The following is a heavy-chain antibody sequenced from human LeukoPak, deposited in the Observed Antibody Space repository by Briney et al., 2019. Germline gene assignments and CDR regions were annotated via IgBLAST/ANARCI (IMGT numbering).Heavy chain of an antibody. Sequence: GASVKVSCKASGYTFTSYAMNWVRQAPGQGLEWMGWINTNTGNPTYAQDFTGRFVLSLDTSVSTAYLQISSLKAEDTAVYYCAREGEYYGSGSYHDAFDIWGQGTMVTVSS. J-gene: IGHJ3*02. D-gene: IGHD3-10*01. CDR1: GYTFTSYA. V-gene: IGHV7-4-1*02. CDR2: INTNTGNP. CDR3: AREGEYYGSGSYHDAFDI.